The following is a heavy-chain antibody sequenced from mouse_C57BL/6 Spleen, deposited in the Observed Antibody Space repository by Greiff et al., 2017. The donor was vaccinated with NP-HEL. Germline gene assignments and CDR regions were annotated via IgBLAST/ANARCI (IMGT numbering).Heavy chain of an antibody. CDR2: IDPETGGT. Sequence: VQLQQSGAELVRPGASVTLSCKASGYTFTDYEMHWVKQTPVHGLEWIGAIDPETGGTAYNQKFKGKAILTADKSSSTAYMELRSLTSEDSAVYYCTREGGNYAWFAYWGQGTLVTVSA. CDR3: TREGGNYAWFAY. J-gene: IGHJ3*01. CDR1: GYTFTDYE. V-gene: IGHV1-15*01. D-gene: IGHD2-1*01.